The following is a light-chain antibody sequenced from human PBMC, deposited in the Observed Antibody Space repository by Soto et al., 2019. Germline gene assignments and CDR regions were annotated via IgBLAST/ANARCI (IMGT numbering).Light chain of an antibody. CDR2: GAS. J-gene: IGKJ1*01. V-gene: IGKV3-20*01. CDR3: QQYHDTGT. CDR1: QSISSTF. Sequence: EIVLTQSPGTLSLSPGERATLSCRASQSISSTFLAWYQQKPGQAPRLLISGASSRATGIPDRFSGSGSGTDFTLTISRLEPEDFAVYYCQQYHDTGTFGQGTKVDSK.